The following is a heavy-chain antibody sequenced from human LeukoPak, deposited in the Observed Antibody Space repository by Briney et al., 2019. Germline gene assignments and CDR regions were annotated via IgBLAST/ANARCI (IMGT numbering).Heavy chain of an antibody. CDR1: GFTFSGYW. CDR3: ARGAVGTGVWFDP. CDR2: INTDGGIT. Sequence: GGSLRLSCAASGFTFSGYWMHWVRQAPGKGLVWVSRINTDGGITNYADSVKGRFTISRDNAKNTLHLQMNSLRADDTAVYYCARGAVGTGVWFDPWGQGTLVTVSS. D-gene: IGHD1-26*01. V-gene: IGHV3-74*01. J-gene: IGHJ5*02.